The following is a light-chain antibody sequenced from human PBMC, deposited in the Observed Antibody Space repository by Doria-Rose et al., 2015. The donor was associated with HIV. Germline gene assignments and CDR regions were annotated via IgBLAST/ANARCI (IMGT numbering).Light chain of an antibody. CDR1: QSLLYTSKNY. Sequence: DIRMTQSPESLGMSLGEMATPNCKSNQSLLYTSKNYLAWYQQKPGQPPKLLIYWASTRQSAVPVRFSGSGSGTDFTLTISSLEAEDVAVYYCQQYYDTPSFGPGTTVDIK. J-gene: IGKJ3*01. CDR3: QQYYDTPS. V-gene: IGKV4-1*01. CDR2: WAS.